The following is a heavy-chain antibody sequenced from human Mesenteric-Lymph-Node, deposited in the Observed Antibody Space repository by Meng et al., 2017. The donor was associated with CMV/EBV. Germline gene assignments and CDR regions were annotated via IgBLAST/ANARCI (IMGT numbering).Heavy chain of an antibody. CDR2: IYRGDNT. CDR3: TGDSVSNPNLDY. CDR1: GFNVRDKY. Sequence: GDLGECGGGLVQPGGSLRLSCAASGFNVRDKYMSWVRQAPGKGLEWVCIIYRGDNTYYIDSVKDRFTVSRDNSKNTMYLQMNSLRVEDTAVYYCTGDSVSNPNLDYWGQGTLVTVSS. D-gene: IGHD3-10*01. V-gene: IGHV3-66*01. J-gene: IGHJ4*02.